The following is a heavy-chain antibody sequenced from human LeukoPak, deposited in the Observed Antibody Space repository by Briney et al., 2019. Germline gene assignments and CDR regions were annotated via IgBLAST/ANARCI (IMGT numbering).Heavy chain of an antibody. V-gene: IGHV1-46*01. J-gene: IGHJ3*02. Sequence: ASVKVSCKASGYTFTSYYMHWVRQAPGQGLEWMGIINPSGGSTSYAQKFQGRVTMTKDTSTSTVYMELSSLRSEGTAVYYCARDRVVAATSDAFDIWGQGTMVTVSS. CDR1: GYTFTSYY. CDR3: ARDRVVAATSDAFDI. D-gene: IGHD2-15*01. CDR2: INPSGGST.